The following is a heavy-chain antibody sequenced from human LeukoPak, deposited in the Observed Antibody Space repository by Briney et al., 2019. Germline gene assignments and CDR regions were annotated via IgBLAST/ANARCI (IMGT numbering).Heavy chain of an antibody. V-gene: IGHV3-23*01. Sequence: GGSLRLSCAASGFTFSSYGMHWVRQAPGKGLEWVSAISGSGGSTYYADSVKGRFTISRDNSKNTLYLQMGSLRAEDMAVYYCARVAYGSGSFFDYWGQGTLVTVSS. J-gene: IGHJ4*02. CDR2: ISGSGGST. CDR1: GFTFSSYG. D-gene: IGHD3-10*01. CDR3: ARVAYGSGSFFDY.